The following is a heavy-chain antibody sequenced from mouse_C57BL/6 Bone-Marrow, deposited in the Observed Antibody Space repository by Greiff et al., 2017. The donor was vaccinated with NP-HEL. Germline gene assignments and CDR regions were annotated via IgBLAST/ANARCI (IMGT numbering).Heavy chain of an antibody. CDR3: ARDGLLRYYYYAMDY. CDR1: GYTFTSYW. D-gene: IGHD1-1*01. J-gene: IGHJ4*01. V-gene: IGHV1-64*01. CDR2: IHPNSGST. Sequence: QVQLQQPGAELVKPGASVKLSCKASGYTFTSYWMHWVKQRPGQGLEWIGMIHPNSGSTNYNEKFKSKATLTVDKSSSTAYMQLSSLTSEDSAVYYCARDGLLRYYYYAMDYWGQGTSVTVSS.